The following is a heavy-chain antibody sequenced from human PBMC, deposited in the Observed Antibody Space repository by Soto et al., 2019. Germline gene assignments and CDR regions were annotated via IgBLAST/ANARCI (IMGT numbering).Heavy chain of an antibody. Sequence: QVQLVQSGAEVKKPGASVKVSCKASGYTFTSYGISWVRQAPGQGLELMGWISAYNGNTNYAQKLQGRVTMTTDTSTSTAYMELRSLRSDDTAVYYCARVPHFWSGWAYYYYGMDVWGQGTTVTVSS. D-gene: IGHD3-3*02. CDR2: ISAYNGNT. CDR3: ARVPHFWSGWAYYYYGMDV. J-gene: IGHJ6*02. V-gene: IGHV1-18*04. CDR1: GYTFTSYG.